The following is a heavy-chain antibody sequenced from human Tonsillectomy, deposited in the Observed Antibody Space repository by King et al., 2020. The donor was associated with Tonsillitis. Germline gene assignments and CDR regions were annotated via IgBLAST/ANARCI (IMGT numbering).Heavy chain of an antibody. J-gene: IGHJ4*02. CDR3: ARHPKDYYASSGYWYYFDY. CDR2: IYYSGST. V-gene: IGHV4-39*01. CDR1: GGSISSSSYY. D-gene: IGHD3-22*01. Sequence: QLQESGPGLVKPSETLSLTCTVSGGSISSSSYYWGWIRQPPGKGLEWIGSIYYSGSTYYNPSLKSRVTISVDTSKNQFSLKLSSVTAADTAVYYCARHPKDYYASSGYWYYFDYWGQGTLVTVSS.